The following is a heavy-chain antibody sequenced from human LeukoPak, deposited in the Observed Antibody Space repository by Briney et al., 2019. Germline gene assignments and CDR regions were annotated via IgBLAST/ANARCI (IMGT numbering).Heavy chain of an antibody. V-gene: IGHV4-4*09. J-gene: IGHJ4*02. D-gene: IGHD3-9*01. CDR1: GGSITSYK. CDR3: ATSYDNKIVPFDC. CDR2: ISTSGRT. Sequence: SETLSLTCTVSGGSITSYKWSCLRQPPGKGLEWIGFISTSGRTDYIPSLSSRVSMSVDTSKNQVSLKLNSVTAADTAVYYCATSYDNKIVPFDCWGQGILVTVSS.